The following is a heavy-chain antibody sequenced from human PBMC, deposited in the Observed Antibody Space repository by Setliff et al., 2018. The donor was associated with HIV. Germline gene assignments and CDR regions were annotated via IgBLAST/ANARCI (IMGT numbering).Heavy chain of an antibody. CDR2: VGAVGAPT. D-gene: IGHD4-17*01. CDR3: AKVFDYGIDGFDI. CDR1: GFNFNSYA. Sequence: PGESLKISCAASGFNFNSYAMGWVRQAPGKGLEWVSTVGAVGAPTHYAESVKGRFTISKDNSKDTLYLQMSGLRDEDTALYYCAKVFDYGIDGFDIWGQGTLVTVSS. V-gene: IGHV3-23*01. J-gene: IGHJ3*02.